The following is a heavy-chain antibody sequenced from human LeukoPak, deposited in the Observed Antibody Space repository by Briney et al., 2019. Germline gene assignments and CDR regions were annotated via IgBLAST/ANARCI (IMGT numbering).Heavy chain of an antibody. Sequence: SETLSLTCTVSGGSISSGGYYWSWIRQPAGKGLEWIGRIYTSGSTNYNPSLKSRVTISVDTSKNQFSLKLSSVTAADTAVYYCARDNRGSSRGAFDIWGQGTMVTVSS. D-gene: IGHD6-6*01. CDR3: ARDNRGSSRGAFDI. J-gene: IGHJ3*02. CDR2: IYTSGST. V-gene: IGHV4-61*02. CDR1: GGSISSGGYY.